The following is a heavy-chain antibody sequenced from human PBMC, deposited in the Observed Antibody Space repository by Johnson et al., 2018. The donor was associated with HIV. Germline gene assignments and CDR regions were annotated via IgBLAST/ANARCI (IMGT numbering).Heavy chain of an antibody. CDR2: IKQDGSEK. V-gene: IGHV3-7*01. J-gene: IGHJ3*02. CDR3: ARATCTDCYSADAFDN. CDR1: RFTFSSYW. Sequence: VQLVESGGGLVQPGGSLRLSCAASRFTFSSYWMHWVRQAPGKGLEWVGDIKQDGSEKYYVDSVKGRFTISRDNAENALYQQMTSLRAESTAVDYCARATCTDCYSADAFDNWGQETRVTVSS. D-gene: IGHD2-15*01.